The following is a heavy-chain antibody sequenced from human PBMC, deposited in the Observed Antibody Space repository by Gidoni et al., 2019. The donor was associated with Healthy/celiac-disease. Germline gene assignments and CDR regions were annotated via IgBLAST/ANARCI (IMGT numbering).Heavy chain of an antibody. CDR2: LSSRSRYT. D-gene: IGHD3-9*01. V-gene: IGHV3-11*06. Sequence: QVQRVESGGGWVKPGGSLRLSCAASGFTCSDYDRSWIRQAPGMGLGWVSYLSSRSRYTTYAASGKGRFTISRANAKHSLSLQMNSLGAEATAVSYCARGGGEGTSYYDILTGYPPPVDYWGQGTLVTVSS. CDR1: GFTCSDYD. CDR3: ARGGGEGTSYYDILTGYPPPVDY. J-gene: IGHJ4*02.